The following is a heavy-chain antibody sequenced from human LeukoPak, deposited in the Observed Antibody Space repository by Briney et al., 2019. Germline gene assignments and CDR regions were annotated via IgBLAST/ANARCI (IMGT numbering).Heavy chain of an antibody. CDR3: ARREQHDYGDYVDYYFDY. CDR1: GGSISSYY. Sequence: PSVTLSLTCTVSGGSISSYYWGWIRQPPGKGLEWIGSIYYSGSTYYNPSLKSRVTISVDTSKNQFSLKLSSVTAADTAVYYCARREQHDYGDYVDYYFDYWGQGTLVTVSS. CDR2: IYYSGST. V-gene: IGHV4-39*01. J-gene: IGHJ4*02. D-gene: IGHD4-17*01.